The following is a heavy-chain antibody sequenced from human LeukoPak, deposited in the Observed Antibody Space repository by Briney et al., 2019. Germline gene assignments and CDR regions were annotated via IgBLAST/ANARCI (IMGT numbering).Heavy chain of an antibody. CDR2: IIPIFGTA. J-gene: IGHJ4*02. CDR3: ASYCSSTSCPPGFGFDY. Sequence: SVKVSCKASGGTFSSYAISWVRQAPGQGLEWMGGIIPIFGTANYAQKFQGRVTITADESTSTAYMELSSLRSDDTAVYYCASYCSSTSCPPGFGFDYWGQGTLVTVSS. CDR1: GGTFSSYA. D-gene: IGHD2-2*01. V-gene: IGHV1-69*13.